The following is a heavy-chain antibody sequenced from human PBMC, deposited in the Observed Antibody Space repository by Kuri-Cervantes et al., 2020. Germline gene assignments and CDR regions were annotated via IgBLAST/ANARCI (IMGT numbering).Heavy chain of an antibody. V-gene: IGHV3-30*18. D-gene: IGHD1-26*01. CDR1: GFTFSSYG. J-gene: IGHJ4*02. CDR3: AKDAVGATTWVDY. CDR2: ISYDGSNK. Sequence: GESLKISCAAFGFTFSSYGMHWVRQAPGKGLEWVAVISYDGSNKYYADSVKGRFTISRDSSKNTLYLQMNSLRAEDTAVYYCAKDAVGATTWVDYWGQGTLVTVSS.